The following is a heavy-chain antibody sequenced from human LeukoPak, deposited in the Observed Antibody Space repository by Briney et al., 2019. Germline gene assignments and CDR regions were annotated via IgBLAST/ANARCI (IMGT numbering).Heavy chain of an antibody. CDR2: INTDRSDT. CDR3: ARNSWPFDS. Sequence: PGGSLRLSCATSEFTFSNYWMHWVRQAPGKGLVWVSRINTDRSDTRYADSVRGRFTISRDNAKNTLYLQMNSLRVEDTAVYYCARNSWPFDSWGQGTLVTVSS. CDR1: EFTFSNYW. V-gene: IGHV3-74*01. J-gene: IGHJ4*02. D-gene: IGHD4-23*01.